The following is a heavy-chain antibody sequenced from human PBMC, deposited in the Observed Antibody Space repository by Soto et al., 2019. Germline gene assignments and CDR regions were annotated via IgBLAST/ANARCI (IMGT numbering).Heavy chain of an antibody. D-gene: IGHD3-16*01. CDR3: ARDGVITCP. Sequence: QVQLVQSGAEVKKPGSSVKVSCKASGGTFSSYTISWVRQAPGQGLEWMGRIIPNLGIANYAQNFQGRVTITADKSTSTAYMELSSLRSEDTAVYYCARDGVITCPWGQGTLVTVSS. V-gene: IGHV1-69*02. J-gene: IGHJ5*02. CDR2: IIPNLGIA. CDR1: GGTFSSYT.